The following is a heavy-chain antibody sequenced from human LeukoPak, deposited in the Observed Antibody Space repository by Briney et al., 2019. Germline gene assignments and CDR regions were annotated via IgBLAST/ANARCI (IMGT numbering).Heavy chain of an antibody. V-gene: IGHV4-4*07. D-gene: IGHD3-9*01. Sequence: PSETLSLTCTVSGGSISSYYWSWVRQPAGKGLEWIGRIYNSGTTNYNPSLKSRITMSLDTSKNQLSLRLTSVTAADTAVYYCARDEARTGYIHYWGQGTLITVSS. CDR2: IYNSGTT. J-gene: IGHJ4*02. CDR1: GGSISSYY. CDR3: ARDEARTGYIHY.